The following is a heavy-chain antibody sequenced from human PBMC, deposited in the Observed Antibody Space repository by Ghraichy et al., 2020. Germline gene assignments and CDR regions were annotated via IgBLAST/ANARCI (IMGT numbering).Heavy chain of an antibody. J-gene: IGHJ6*02. CDR2: INLNSGGT. V-gene: IGHV1-2*02. CDR1: GYTFTRYY. D-gene: IGHD3-9*01. CDR3: VRDPLMTGTPGGMDF. Sequence: ASVKVSCKASGYTFTRYYMQWVRQAPGQGLEWMGWINLNSGGTNYAQMFQGRVTMTRDTSISTAYMELSRLRSDDTAVYYCVRDPLMTGTPGGMDFWGQGTTVTVTS.